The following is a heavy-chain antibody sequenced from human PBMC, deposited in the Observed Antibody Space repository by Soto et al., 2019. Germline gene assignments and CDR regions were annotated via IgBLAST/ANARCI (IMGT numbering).Heavy chain of an antibody. CDR3: ASHIYSSDLFDY. CDR1: GGSISSYY. V-gene: IGHV4-59*08. D-gene: IGHD6-19*01. Sequence: SETLSLTCTVSGGSISSYYWSWIRQPPGKGLEWIGYIYYSGSTNYNPSLKSRVTISVDTSKNQFSLKLSSVTAADTAVYYCASHIYSSDLFDYWGQGTLVTVSS. CDR2: IYYSGST. J-gene: IGHJ4*02.